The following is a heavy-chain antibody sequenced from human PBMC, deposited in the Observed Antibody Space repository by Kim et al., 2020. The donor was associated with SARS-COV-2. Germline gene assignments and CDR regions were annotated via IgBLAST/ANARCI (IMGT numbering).Heavy chain of an antibody. J-gene: IGHJ6*03. CDR3: ARTGGFHYYYMDV. V-gene: IGHV1-69*01. Sequence: YAQKFQGRVTITADESTSTAYMELSSLRSEDTAVYYCARTGGFHYYYMDVWGKGTTVTVSS.